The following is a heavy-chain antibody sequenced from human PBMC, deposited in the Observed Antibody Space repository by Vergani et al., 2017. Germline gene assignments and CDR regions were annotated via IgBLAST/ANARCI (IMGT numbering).Heavy chain of an antibody. CDR3: ARDTVRSFDI. CDR2: INHSGST. D-gene: IGHD2-8*01. Sequence: QVQLQQWGAGLLKPSETLSLTCAVYGGSFSGYYWSWIRQPPGKGLEWMGEINHSGSTNYNPSLKSRVTISVDTSKNQFSLKLSSVNAADTAVYYCARDTVRSFDIWGQGTMVTVSS. CDR1: GGSFSGYY. J-gene: IGHJ3*02. V-gene: IGHV4-34*01.